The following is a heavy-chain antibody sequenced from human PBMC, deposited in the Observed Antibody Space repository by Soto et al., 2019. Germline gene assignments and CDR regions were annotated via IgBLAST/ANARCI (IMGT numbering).Heavy chain of an antibody. CDR3: GRGLRGYIGYDGGGAFDI. D-gene: IGHD5-12*01. Sequence: QVQLVQSGTEVKKSGSSVKVSCKASGDTFTNFAISWMRQAPGQGLEWMGGIIPMFGTPNYAQKFQGSVTITADRSTSTAYLELRSLRSEDTAVYYCGRGLRGYIGYDGGGAFDIWGQGTMVTVSS. CDR2: IIPMFGTP. V-gene: IGHV1-69*06. J-gene: IGHJ3*02. CDR1: GDTFTNFA.